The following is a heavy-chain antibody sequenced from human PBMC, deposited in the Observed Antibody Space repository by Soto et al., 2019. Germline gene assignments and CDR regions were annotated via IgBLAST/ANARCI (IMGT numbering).Heavy chain of an antibody. CDR2: VSSSGRA. V-gene: IGHV4-39*01. CDR3: AAQWDSNSRVGWFDP. CDR1: GGSISAEYH. D-gene: IGHD1-26*01. Sequence: QLQLQESGPGLVEPSETLSLTCTVSGGSISAEYHWAWLRQAPGTGPEWIGTVSSSGRAYYNPSLKSRVTILVDRSMNQCSLRLKSVTGADTAFYYCAAQWDSNSRVGWFDPRGQGTLVTVSP. J-gene: IGHJ5*02.